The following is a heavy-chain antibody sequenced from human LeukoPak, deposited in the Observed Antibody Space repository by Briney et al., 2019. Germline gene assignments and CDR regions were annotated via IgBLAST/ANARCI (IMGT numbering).Heavy chain of an antibody. V-gene: IGHV4-59*12. CDR1: GGSISSYY. CDR2: IYYSGST. D-gene: IGHD3-9*01. Sequence: PSETLSLTCTVSGGSISSYYWSWIRQPPGKGLEWIGYIYYSGSTNYNPSLKSRVTMSVDTSKNQFSLKLSSVTAADTAVYYCARDLAYYDILTGYSNDDAFDIWGQGTMVTVSS. J-gene: IGHJ3*02. CDR3: ARDLAYYDILTGYSNDDAFDI.